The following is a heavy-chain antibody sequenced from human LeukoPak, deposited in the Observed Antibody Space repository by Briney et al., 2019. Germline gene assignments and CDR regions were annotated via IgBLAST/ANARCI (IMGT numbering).Heavy chain of an antibody. CDR3: AKENPVGGTNYFDY. D-gene: IGHD1-26*01. CDR1: GFVVSSSY. CDR2: TTSSGDTT. J-gene: IGHJ4*02. Sequence: PGGSLRLSCAASGFVVSSSYMAWVRQAPGKGLEWVSATTSSGDTTYYADSVRGRFTISRDNSKNTLYLQMNTLRAEDRAVYYCAKENPVGGTNYFDYWGQGTLVTVSS. V-gene: IGHV3-23*01.